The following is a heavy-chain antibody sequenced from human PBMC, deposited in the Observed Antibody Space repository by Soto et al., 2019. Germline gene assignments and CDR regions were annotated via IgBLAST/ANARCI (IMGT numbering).Heavy chain of an antibody. CDR1: GFTFSSYS. D-gene: IGHD3-10*01. J-gene: IGHJ6*02. CDR2: ISSSSSYI. Sequence: TGGSLRLSCAASGFTFSSYSMNWVRQAPGKGLEWVSSISSSSSYIYYADSVKGRFTISRDNAKNSLYLQMNSLRAEDTAVYYCARPYYYGSGSPPYGMDVWGQGTTVTVSS. CDR3: ARPYYYGSGSPPYGMDV. V-gene: IGHV3-21*01.